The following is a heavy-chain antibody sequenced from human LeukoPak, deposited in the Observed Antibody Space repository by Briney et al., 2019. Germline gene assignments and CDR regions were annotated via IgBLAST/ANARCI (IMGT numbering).Heavy chain of an antibody. D-gene: IGHD2-2*01. V-gene: IGHV3-21*01. CDR1: GFTFSSYS. Sequence: PGGSLRLSCAASGFTFSSYSMNWVRQAPGKGLEWVSSISSSSSYIYYADSVKGRFTISRDNAKNSLYLQMNSLRAEDTAVYCCARGGGYCSSTSCYGDSYFDYWGQGTLVTVSS. J-gene: IGHJ4*02. CDR2: ISSSSSYI. CDR3: ARGGGYCSSTSCYGDSYFDY.